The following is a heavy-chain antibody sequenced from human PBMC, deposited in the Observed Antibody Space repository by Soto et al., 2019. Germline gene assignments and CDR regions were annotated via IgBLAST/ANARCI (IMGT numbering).Heavy chain of an antibody. J-gene: IGHJ4*02. V-gene: IGHV3-74*01. CDR2: IRSEGTAT. D-gene: IGHD3-16*02. CDR3: AKEISLGKCDY. CDR1: GFTFSNYW. Sequence: EMQLVESGGGLVQPGGSLRLSCVASGFTFSNYWMHWVRQDPGMGLVWVSSIRSEGTATQYADSVNGRCTVSRDNTKNTLYLQMTSLRAEDTAVYYCAKEISLGKCDYWGQGNLVTVSS.